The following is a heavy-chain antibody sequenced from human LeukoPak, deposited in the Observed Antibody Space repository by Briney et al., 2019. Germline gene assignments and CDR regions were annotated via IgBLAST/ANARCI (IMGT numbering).Heavy chain of an antibody. CDR1: GFTFSSFG. J-gene: IGHJ4*02. CDR3: AKEIYGDFGY. CDR2: VRFDGSNT. D-gene: IGHD4-17*01. Sequence: GGSLRLSCGASGFTFSSFGMHCVRQAPDKGLEWVAFVRFDGSNTYYSDSVRGRFTSSRDNSKNTPYLQMNSLRGEDTAVYYCAKEIYGDFGYWCQGTLVTVSS. V-gene: IGHV3-30*02.